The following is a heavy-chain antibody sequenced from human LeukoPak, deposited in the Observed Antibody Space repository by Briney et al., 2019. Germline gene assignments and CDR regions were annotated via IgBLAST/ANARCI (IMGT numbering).Heavy chain of an antibody. CDR1: GFTFSSYS. CDR3: AREVWPYYFDL. V-gene: IGHV3-21*01. J-gene: IGHJ2*01. D-gene: IGHD1-14*01. Sequence: GGSLRLSCAASGFTFSSYSMNWVRQAPGKGLEWVSSISSSSSYIYYADSVKGRFTISRDNAKNSLYLQMNSLRAEDTAVYYCAREVWPYYFDLWGRGTLVTVSS. CDR2: ISSSSSYI.